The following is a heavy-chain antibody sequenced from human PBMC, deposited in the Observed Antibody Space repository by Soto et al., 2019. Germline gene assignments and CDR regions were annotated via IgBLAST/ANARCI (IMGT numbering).Heavy chain of an antibody. CDR3: AKEMGAVAVLPVFYSYFYYGMDV. V-gene: IGHV3-30*18. D-gene: IGHD6-19*01. CDR2: ISDDGSSG. Sequence: WESLRLSCAASGVTFSSYGMHWVRQAPGKGLEWVAVISDDGSSGYYADSGKNRFTISRDNSKITLSLHTNSMRADHTAVYYSAKEMGAVAVLPVFYSYFYYGMDVWGQGITVTVSS. CDR1: GVTFSSYG. J-gene: IGHJ6*02.